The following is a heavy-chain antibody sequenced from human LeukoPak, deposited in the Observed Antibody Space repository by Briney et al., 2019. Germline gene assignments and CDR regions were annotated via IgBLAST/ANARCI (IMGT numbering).Heavy chain of an antibody. CDR1: GGSISSGSYD. Sequence: SETLSLTCTVSGGSISSGSYDWAWIRQPPGKGMEWIWSIYYNGNTFYNPSLQSRVTISLDTSKNQFSLKLSSVTAADTAMYYCARQSMVATGHWGQGTLVTVSS. CDR3: ARQSMVATGH. CDR2: IYYNGNT. D-gene: IGHD5-12*01. V-gene: IGHV4-39*01. J-gene: IGHJ4*02.